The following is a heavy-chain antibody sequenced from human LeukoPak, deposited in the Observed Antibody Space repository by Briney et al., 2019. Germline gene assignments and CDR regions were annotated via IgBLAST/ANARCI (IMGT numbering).Heavy chain of an antibody. J-gene: IGHJ6*03. Sequence: SETLSLTCTVSGGSISRYHWTWIRQTPGKGLEWIAYIYDSGSTNYNPSLKSRVTISVDTSKNQFSLKLSSVTAADTAVYYCARSVEGYCRGGSCYYYSYYMDVWGKGTTVTVSS. CDR1: GGSISRYH. D-gene: IGHD2-15*01. V-gene: IGHV4-59*01. CDR3: ARSVEGYCRGGSCYYYSYYMDV. CDR2: IYDSGST.